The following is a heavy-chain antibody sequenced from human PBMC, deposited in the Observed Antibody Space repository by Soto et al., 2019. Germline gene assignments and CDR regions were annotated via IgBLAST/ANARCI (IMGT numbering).Heavy chain of an antibody. Sequence: SETLSLTCAVYGGLFNGYYWSWIRQSPGKGLEWIGEINHSGTTNYNPSLKSRVTISVDTSKNQFSLKLYSVIAADTAVYYCARGRFGDGSGSYNWFYPWGPVKLVTVSS. CDR1: GGLFNGYY. V-gene: IGHV4-34*01. J-gene: IGHJ5*02. CDR2: INHSGTT. D-gene: IGHD3-10*01. CDR3: ARGRFGDGSGSYNWFYP.